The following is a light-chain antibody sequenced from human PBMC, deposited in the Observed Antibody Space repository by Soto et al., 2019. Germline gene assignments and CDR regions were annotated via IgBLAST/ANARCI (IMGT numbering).Light chain of an antibody. CDR1: QRISSW. J-gene: IGKJ1*01. CDR2: AAS. Sequence: DIQMTQSPSTLAASVRDRITITCQARQRISSWLVWYQQEPGKDPKLLIYAASSLRSGVPSRFTGSGSGTEFTLTITSLQPDDFATYYCQQYNSKWTFGQGTKV. CDR3: QQYNSKWT. V-gene: IGKV1-5*03.